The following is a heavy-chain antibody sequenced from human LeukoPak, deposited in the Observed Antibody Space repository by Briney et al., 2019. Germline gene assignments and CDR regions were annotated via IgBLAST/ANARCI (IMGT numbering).Heavy chain of an antibody. Sequence: SETLSLTCTVSGGSISNYYWSWIRRPPGKGLEWIGHIYYSGATKYNPSLKSRITISVDTSKNQFSLMLSSVTAADTAVYYCARFGITVVRGGKYYFDYWGQGTLVTVSS. D-gene: IGHD3-10*01. CDR2: IYYSGAT. V-gene: IGHV4-59*08. CDR3: ARFGITVVRGGKYYFDY. CDR1: GGSISNYY. J-gene: IGHJ4*02.